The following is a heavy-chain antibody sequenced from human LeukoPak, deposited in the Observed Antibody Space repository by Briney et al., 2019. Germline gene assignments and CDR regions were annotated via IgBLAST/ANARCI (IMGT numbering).Heavy chain of an antibody. J-gene: IGHJ5*02. D-gene: IGHD3-10*01. Sequence: SETLSLTCAVSGGSISDSYWWSWVRQPPGKGLEWIGEIFHTGSTNYNPSLKSRVTISVDKSKNQFSLKLSSVTAADTAVYYCARDGTYYYGSRSYHNCFDPWGQGTLVTVSS. CDR2: IFHTGST. V-gene: IGHV4-4*02. CDR3: ARDGTYYYGSRSYHNCFDP. CDR1: GGSISDSYW.